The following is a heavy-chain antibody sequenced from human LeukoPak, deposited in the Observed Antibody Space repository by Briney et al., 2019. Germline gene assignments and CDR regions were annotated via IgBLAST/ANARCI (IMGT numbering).Heavy chain of an antibody. Sequence: SETLSLTCTVSGGSISTYYWSWIRQPPGKGLEWIGYIYYSGTTNYNPSLKSRVTMSVDTSKNQFSLKLSSVTAADTAVYYCARHHPRWLFDLWGQGTLVSVSS. V-gene: IGHV4-59*08. CDR2: IYYSGTT. CDR1: GGSISTYY. CDR3: ARHHPRWLFDL. J-gene: IGHJ5*02. D-gene: IGHD3-9*01.